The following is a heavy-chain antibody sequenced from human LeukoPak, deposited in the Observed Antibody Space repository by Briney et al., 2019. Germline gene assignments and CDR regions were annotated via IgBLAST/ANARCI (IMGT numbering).Heavy chain of an antibody. V-gene: IGHV4-59*08. CDR2: IYYNEAT. D-gene: IGHD6-19*01. Sequence: SETLSLTCTVSRGSITSDQWPWIRQPPTKGLDWIGYIYYNEATSYNPSLNSRVTMSLDTSKNHFSLKMTSVTAANPADYYCARYGGSGWVIDKWGQGTLVTVSS. CDR1: RGSITSDQ. J-gene: IGHJ4*02. CDR3: ARYGGSGWVIDK.